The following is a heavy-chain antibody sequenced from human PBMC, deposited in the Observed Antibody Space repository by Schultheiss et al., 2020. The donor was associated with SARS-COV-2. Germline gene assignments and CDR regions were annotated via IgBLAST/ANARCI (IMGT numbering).Heavy chain of an antibody. CDR2: ISYDGSNK. V-gene: IGHV3-30-3*01. D-gene: IGHD6-19*01. CDR1: GFTFSSYW. CDR3: ARDVDSSGWYVFDY. Sequence: GGSLRLSCAASGFTFSSYWMHWVRQAPGKGLEWVAVISYDGSNKYYADSVKGRFTISRDNSKNTLYLQMNSLRAEDTAVYYCARDVDSSGWYVFDYWGQGTLVTVSS. J-gene: IGHJ4*02.